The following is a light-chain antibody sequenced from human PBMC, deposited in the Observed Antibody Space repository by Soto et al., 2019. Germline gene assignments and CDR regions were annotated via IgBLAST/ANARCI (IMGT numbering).Light chain of an antibody. J-gene: IGKJ2*01. CDR1: RSVSSY. Sequence: EIVLTQSPATLSLSPGERATLCCRASRSVSSYLAWYQQKPGQAPRLLIYDASNRATGIPARFSGSGSGTDFTLTISSLEPEDFAVYYCQQRSNWPPYMYTFGHGTKLEIK. CDR3: QQRSNWPPYMYT. CDR2: DAS. V-gene: IGKV3-11*01.